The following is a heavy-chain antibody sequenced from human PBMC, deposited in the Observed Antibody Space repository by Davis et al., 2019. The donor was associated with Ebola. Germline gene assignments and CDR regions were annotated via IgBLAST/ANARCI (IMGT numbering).Heavy chain of an antibody. Sequence: KVSCKDSGNSFSTHWIGWVRQMPGKGLEWMGIIYTGDSDTRYSPSFQGQVTISADKSISTAYLQWSSLKASDTAMYYCASRSSGSWYTWVDYWGQGTLVTVSS. CDR1: GNSFSTHW. CDR2: IYTGDSDT. V-gene: IGHV5-51*01. J-gene: IGHJ4*02. D-gene: IGHD6-13*01. CDR3: ASRSSGSWYTWVDY.